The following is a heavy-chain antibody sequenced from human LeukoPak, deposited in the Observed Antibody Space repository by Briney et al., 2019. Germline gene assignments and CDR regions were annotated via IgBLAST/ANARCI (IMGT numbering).Heavy chain of an antibody. CDR2: INPSGGST. CDR3: ARAPRIAVAGLGY. CDR1: GYTFTSYY. J-gene: IGHJ4*02. Sequence: ASVKVSCNASGYTFTSYYMHWVRHPPGQGVEWMGIINPSGGSTSYAQKFQGRVTMTRDTSISTAYMELSRLRSDDTAVYYCARAPRIAVAGLGYWGQGTLVTVSA. D-gene: IGHD6-19*01. V-gene: IGHV1-46*01.